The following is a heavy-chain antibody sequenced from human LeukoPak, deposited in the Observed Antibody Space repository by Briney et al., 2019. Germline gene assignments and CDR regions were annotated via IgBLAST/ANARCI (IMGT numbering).Heavy chain of an antibody. D-gene: IGHD2-15*01. CDR2: IRYDGSNK. Sequence: GGSLRLSCAASGFAFSSYSMNWVRQAPGKGLEWVAFIRYDGSNKYYADSVKGRFTISRDNAQNSLYLQMNSLRAEDTAIYYCARDTSYCSGGSCYHYYFDYWGQGTLVTVSS. CDR1: GFAFSSYS. CDR3: ARDTSYCSGGSCYHYYFDY. J-gene: IGHJ4*02. V-gene: IGHV3-30*02.